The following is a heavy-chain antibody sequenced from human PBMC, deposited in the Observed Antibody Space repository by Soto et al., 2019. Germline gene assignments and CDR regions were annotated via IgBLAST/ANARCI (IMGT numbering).Heavy chain of an antibody. J-gene: IGHJ5*02. V-gene: IGHV1-18*01. CDR2: ISAYNGNT. Sequence: ASVKVSCKASGYTFTSYGISWVRQAPGQGLEWMGWISAYNGNTNYAQKLQGRVTMTTDTSTSIAYMVLRNLRSDDTAVYYCARDYYGSGRLNAHNWFDPWGQGTLVTVSS. CDR3: ARDYYGSGRLNAHNWFDP. D-gene: IGHD3-10*01. CDR1: GYTFTSYG.